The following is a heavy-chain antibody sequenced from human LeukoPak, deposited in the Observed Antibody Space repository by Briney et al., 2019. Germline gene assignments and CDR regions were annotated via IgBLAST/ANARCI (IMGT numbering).Heavy chain of an antibody. Sequence: VGSLRLSCEASVFSFNSYDIHWVRQATGKGLEWVSAIGTGGDTYYADFVNRRFTISRENAKKSFYLEMNCLSAGDSAVYYCARDRGYDFWSGSFDGWGRRSLVTVSS. D-gene: IGHD3-3*01. CDR2: IGTGGDT. CDR1: VFSFNSYD. V-gene: IGHV3-13*01. J-gene: IGHJ2*01. CDR3: ARDRGYDFWSGSFDG.